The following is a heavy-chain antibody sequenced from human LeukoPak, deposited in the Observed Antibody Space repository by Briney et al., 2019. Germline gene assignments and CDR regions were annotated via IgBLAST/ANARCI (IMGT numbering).Heavy chain of an antibody. V-gene: IGHV3-30*14. Sequence: PGGSLRLSCAASGFTFSTYAMHWVRQAPGKGPEWVALXSSDGSNXXXXXSXXXRFTISRDNSKNTLYFQMNSLRAEDTAVYYCXXXXGXXXXXYLAYWGQGTLVTVSS. J-gene: IGHJ4*02. CDR3: XXXXGXXXXXYLAY. CDR1: GFTFSTYA. CDR2: XSSDGSNX.